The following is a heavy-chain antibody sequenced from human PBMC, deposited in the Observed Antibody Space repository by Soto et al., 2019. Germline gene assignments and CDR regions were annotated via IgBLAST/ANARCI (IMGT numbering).Heavy chain of an antibody. D-gene: IGHD1-1*01. CDR2: IIPIFGTA. J-gene: IGHJ5*02. Sequence: GASVKVSCKASGGTFSSYAISWVRQAPGQGLEWMGGIIPIFGTANYAQKFQGRVTITADESKNTLYLQMNSLRAEDTAVYYCARDSAGTYPPWGQGTLVTVSS. CDR1: GGTFSSYA. CDR3: ARDSAGTYPP. V-gene: IGHV1-69*13.